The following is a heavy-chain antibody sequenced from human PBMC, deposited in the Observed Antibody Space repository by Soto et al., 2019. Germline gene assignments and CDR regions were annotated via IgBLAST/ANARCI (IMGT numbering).Heavy chain of an antibody. V-gene: IGHV4-61*01. D-gene: IGHD2-2*01. CDR1: DGSGSSGICC. J-gene: IGHJ5*02. CDR2: IYYSGST. Sequence: SQMKPLSNTVSDGSGSSGICCWSWIRQPPGKGLECIGYIYYSGSTNYNPSLKSRVTISVDTSKNQFSLKLSSVTAADTAVYYCARRYCSSTSCYNWFDPLGQRTLVTVSS. CDR3: ARRYCSSTSCYNWFDP.